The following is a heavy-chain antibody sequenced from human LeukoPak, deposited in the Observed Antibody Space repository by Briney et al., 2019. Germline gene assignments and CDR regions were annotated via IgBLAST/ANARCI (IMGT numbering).Heavy chain of an antibody. CDR3: ARARWLQSDAFDI. J-gene: IGHJ3*02. V-gene: IGHV1-8*03. D-gene: IGHD5-24*01. CDR2: MNPNSGTT. Sequence: ASVRVSCTASGHTFTSYDINWVGQATGQGPEWMGWMNPNSGTTAYAQKFQGRVTITRNTSISTAYMELSSLRSEDTAVYYCARARWLQSDAFDIWGQGTMVTVSS. CDR1: GHTFTSYD.